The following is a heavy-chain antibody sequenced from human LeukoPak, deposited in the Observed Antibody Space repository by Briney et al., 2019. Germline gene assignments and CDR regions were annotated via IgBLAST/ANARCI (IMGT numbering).Heavy chain of an antibody. J-gene: IGHJ4*02. D-gene: IGHD2-21*02. Sequence: PGGSLRLSCAASGVSFSSYTMNWVRQAPGKGLEWVSIISSSSSYIYYADSVKGRFTISRDNAKNALYLQMNSLRVEDTAVYYCARDGRCGGDCYASWGQGTLVTVSS. CDR3: ARDGRCGGDCYAS. CDR1: GVSFSSYT. CDR2: ISSSSSYI. V-gene: IGHV3-21*01.